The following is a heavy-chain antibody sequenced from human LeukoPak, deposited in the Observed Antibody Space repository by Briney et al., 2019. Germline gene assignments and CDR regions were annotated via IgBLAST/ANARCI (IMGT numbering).Heavy chain of an antibody. CDR3: ARHADYVVVVTPPDY. Sequence: GESLKISCKGSGYSFTSYWNGWVRQMPGKGLEWMGIIYPGDSDTRYSPSFQGQVTISADKSISTAYLQWSSLKASDTAMYYCARHADYVVVVTPPDYWGQGTLVTVSS. D-gene: IGHD3-22*01. CDR2: IYPGDSDT. CDR1: GYSFTSYW. J-gene: IGHJ4*02. V-gene: IGHV5-51*01.